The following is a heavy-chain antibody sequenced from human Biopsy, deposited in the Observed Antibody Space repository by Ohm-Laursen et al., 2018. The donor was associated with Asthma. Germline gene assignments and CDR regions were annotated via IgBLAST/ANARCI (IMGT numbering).Heavy chain of an antibody. CDR1: GDSITSGGCC. D-gene: IGHD3-22*01. J-gene: IGHJ4*02. CDR2: IHHSGTS. CDR3: SRIPRRSGSYFVDY. V-gene: IGHV4-31*03. Sequence: SDTLSLTCTVSGDSITSGGCCWNWIRQTPGKGLEWIGYIHHSGTSYFNPPLKSRVSFSRDTSKNQFSLRLSSVTAADTAMYYCSRIPRRSGSYFVDYWGQGTLVTVSS.